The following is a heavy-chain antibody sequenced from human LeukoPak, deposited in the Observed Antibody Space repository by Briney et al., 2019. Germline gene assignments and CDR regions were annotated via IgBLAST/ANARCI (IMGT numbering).Heavy chain of an antibody. J-gene: IGHJ4*02. D-gene: IGHD2-2*01. Sequence: AGGSLRLSCAASGLTFNSYWMHWVRQVAGKGLVWVSHINSDGSNINYADSVKGRFTISRDNAKNTLYLQMNSLRVEDTALYYCGRGKSPAAVDDWGQGTLVTVPS. V-gene: IGHV3-74*01. CDR2: INSDGSNI. CDR3: GRGKSPAAVDD. CDR1: GLTFNSYW.